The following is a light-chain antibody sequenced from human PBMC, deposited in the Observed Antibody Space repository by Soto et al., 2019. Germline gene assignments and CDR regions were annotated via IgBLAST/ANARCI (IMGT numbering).Light chain of an antibody. J-gene: IGKJ5*01. V-gene: IGKV1-9*01. CDR2: AAS. Sequence: DIQLTQSPCFRSASVGDRVPITCLASQGISSYLAWYQRKPGKAPKLLIYAASTLQSGVPSRCSGSGSGKDFTLTISCMQYEDYAVNYCRQYNNWHPLTFGQGTRLEIK. CDR3: RQYNNWHPLT. CDR1: QGISSY.